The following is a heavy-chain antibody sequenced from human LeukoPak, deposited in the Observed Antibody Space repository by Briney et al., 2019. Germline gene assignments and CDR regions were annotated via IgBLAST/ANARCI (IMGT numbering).Heavy chain of an antibody. CDR2: INHSGST. CDR1: GGSFSGYY. J-gene: IGHJ5*02. Sequence: PSETLSLTCAVYGGSFSGYYWSWIRQPPGKGLEWSGEINHSGSTNYNPSLKSRVTISVDTSKNQFSLKLSSVTAADTAVYYCARGRGMTTILWFDPWGQGTLVTVSS. CDR3: ARGRGMTTILWFDP. V-gene: IGHV4-34*01. D-gene: IGHD4-11*01.